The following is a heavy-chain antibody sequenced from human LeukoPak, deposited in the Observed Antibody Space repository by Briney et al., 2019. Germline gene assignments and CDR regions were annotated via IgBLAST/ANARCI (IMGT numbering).Heavy chain of an antibody. V-gene: IGHV4-59*01. CDR2: IYYSGST. CDR1: GGSISSYY. J-gene: IGHJ3*02. Sequence: SETLSLTCTVSGGSISSYYWSWIRQPPGKGLEWIGYIYYSGSTNYNPSLKSRVTISVDTSKNQFSLKLSSVTAADTAVYYCARPMTTVTPGASDIWGQGTMVTVSS. D-gene: IGHD4-17*01. CDR3: ARPMTTVTPGASDI.